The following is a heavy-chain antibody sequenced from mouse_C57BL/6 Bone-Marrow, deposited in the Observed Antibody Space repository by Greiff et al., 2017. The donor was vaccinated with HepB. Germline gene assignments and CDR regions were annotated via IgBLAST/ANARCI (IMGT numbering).Heavy chain of an antibody. CDR2: ISNGGGST. Sequence: EVKLVESGGGLVQPGGSLKLSCAASGFTFSDYYMYWVRQTPEKRLEWVAYISNGGGSTYYPDTVKGRFTISRDNAKNTLYLQMSRLKSEDTAMYYCARHGGYYYAMDYWGQGTSVTVPS. V-gene: IGHV5-12*01. D-gene: IGHD2-2*01. CDR1: GFTFSDYY. CDR3: ARHGGYYYAMDY. J-gene: IGHJ4*01.